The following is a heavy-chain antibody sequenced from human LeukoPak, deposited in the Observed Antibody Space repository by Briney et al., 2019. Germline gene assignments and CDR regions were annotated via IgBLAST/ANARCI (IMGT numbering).Heavy chain of an antibody. CDR3: AAMGRYCSSTTCAVAGGEEYLHH. J-gene: IGHJ1*01. CDR1: GFTFSSYS. Sequence: PGGSLRLSCAASGFTFSSYSMNWVRQAPGKGLEWVSSISSSSSYIYYADSVKGRFTISRDNAKNSLYLQMNSLRAEDTAVYYCAAMGRYCSSTTCAVAGGEEYLHHWGQGTLVTVSS. V-gene: IGHV3-21*01. CDR2: ISSSSSYI. D-gene: IGHD2-2*01.